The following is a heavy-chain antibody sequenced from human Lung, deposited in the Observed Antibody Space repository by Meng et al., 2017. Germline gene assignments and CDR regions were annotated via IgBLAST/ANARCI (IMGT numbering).Heavy chain of an antibody. Sequence: QERRRGGGPGLGKPAQTMVLSGTGPGGSIRSSNYSGTWIRRPPGQGLEWSGHIYNSGSTYNNPSLKSRITISVDTSKNQFSLKLSSVTAADTAAYYCARGQKGYFDLWGRGTLVTVSS. CDR2: IYNSGST. V-gene: IGHV4-30-4*01. CDR3: ARGQKGYFDL. J-gene: IGHJ2*01. CDR1: GGSIRSSNYS.